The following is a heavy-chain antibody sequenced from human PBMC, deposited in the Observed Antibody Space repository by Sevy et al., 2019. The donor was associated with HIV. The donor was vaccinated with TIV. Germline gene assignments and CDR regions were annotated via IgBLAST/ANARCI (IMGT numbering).Heavy chain of an antibody. CDR1: GGSVSSGSYF. Sequence: SETLSLTCTVSGGSVSSGSYFWSWIRQPPGKGLEWIGYISYSGSTNYNPSLKSRVTISVDTSKNQFSLKLTSVTAADTAGYFCARGSRGYNYGWGQGTLVTVSS. CDR2: ISYSGST. CDR3: ARGSRGYNYG. D-gene: IGHD5-18*01. J-gene: IGHJ4*02. V-gene: IGHV4-61*01.